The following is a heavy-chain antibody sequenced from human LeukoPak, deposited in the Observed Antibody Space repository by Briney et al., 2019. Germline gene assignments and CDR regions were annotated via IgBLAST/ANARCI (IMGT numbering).Heavy chain of an antibody. J-gene: IGHJ4*02. Sequence: PGGSLRLSCAASGFTFSSYTMNWVRQVPGKGLEWVSFISSSSTHIYYADSVKGRFTISRDNAKNSLYLEMNSLRAEDTAVYYCARDGGYHFDYWGQGTLVTVSS. CDR2: ISSSSTHI. CDR3: ARDGGYHFDY. D-gene: IGHD1-26*01. V-gene: IGHV3-21*01. CDR1: GFTFSSYT.